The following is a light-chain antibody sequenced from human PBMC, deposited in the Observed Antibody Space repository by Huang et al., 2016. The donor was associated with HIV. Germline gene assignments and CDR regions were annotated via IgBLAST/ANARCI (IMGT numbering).Light chain of an antibody. CDR3: QQYNDWPRS. J-gene: IGKJ1*01. V-gene: IGKV3-15*01. CDR2: AGS. CDR1: QNINTN. Sequence: EIVMTQSPGTLSVAPGERATLSCRASQNINTNLAWFQQKPGQAPRLLIYAGSTRTADFPARVSGSGCRTEFTLTISSLQSADIAVYYCQQYNDWPRSFGQGTKVEIK.